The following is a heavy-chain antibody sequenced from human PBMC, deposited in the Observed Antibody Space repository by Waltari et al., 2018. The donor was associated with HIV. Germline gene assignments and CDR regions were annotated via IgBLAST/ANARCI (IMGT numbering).Heavy chain of an antibody. D-gene: IGHD3-16*01. V-gene: IGHV3-15*01. CDR3: TTVGGGTRDY. J-gene: IGHJ4*02. CDR2: IKSNTDGGTT. CDR1: GFTFSDPW. Sequence: EVLLVESGGGLGKPGGSLRLSCAAFGFTFSDPWMSWVRQAPGKGLGWVGRIKSNTDGGTTDYAAPVKGRFTISRDDSKTTLYLEMNSLKTEDTAVYYCTTVGGGTRDYWGQGTLITVSS.